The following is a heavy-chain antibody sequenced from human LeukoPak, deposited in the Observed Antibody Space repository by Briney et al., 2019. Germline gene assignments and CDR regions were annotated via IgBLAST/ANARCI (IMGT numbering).Heavy chain of an antibody. Sequence: ASVKISCKVSGYTFTDYYTHWVQQAPGKGLEWMGLVDPEDGETIYAEKFQGRVTITADTSTDTAYMELSSLRSEDTAVYYCATPRYSGSYGDAFDIWGQGTMVTVSS. V-gene: IGHV1-69-2*01. CDR3: ATPRYSGSYGDAFDI. CDR1: GYTFTDYY. J-gene: IGHJ3*02. CDR2: VDPEDGET. D-gene: IGHD1-26*01.